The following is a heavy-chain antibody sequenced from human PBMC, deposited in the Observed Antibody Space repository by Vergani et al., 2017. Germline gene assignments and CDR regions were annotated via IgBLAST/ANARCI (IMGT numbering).Heavy chain of an antibody. CDR2: INPSGGST. CDR1: GGTFSSYA. CDR3: ARVGIAAAGTIDNWFDP. V-gene: IGHV1-46*01. D-gene: IGHD6-13*01. Sequence: QVQLVQSGAEVKKPGSSVKVSCKASGGTFSSYAISWVRQAPGQGLEWMGIINPSGGSTSYAQKFQGRVTMTRDTSTSTVYMELSSLRSEDTAVYYCARVGIAAAGTIDNWFDPWGQGTLVTVSS. J-gene: IGHJ5*02.